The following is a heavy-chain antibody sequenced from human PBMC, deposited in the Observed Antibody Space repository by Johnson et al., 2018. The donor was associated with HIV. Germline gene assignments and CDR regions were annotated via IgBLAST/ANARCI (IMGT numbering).Heavy chain of an antibody. CDR2: ISYDGSNK. CDR1: GFTFSSYA. J-gene: IGHJ3*02. V-gene: IGHV3-30-3*01. D-gene: IGHD2-8*02. CDR3: AKDLDRELLALWAFHT. Sequence: VQLVETGGGLVQPGGSLTLSCAVSGFTFSSYAMHWVRQAPGEGLEWVAVISYDGSNKYYADSVKGRFTISRDKSMNTLFMQMNSLRGEDTAVYYCAKDLDRELLALWAFHTWGQGTVVTVSS.